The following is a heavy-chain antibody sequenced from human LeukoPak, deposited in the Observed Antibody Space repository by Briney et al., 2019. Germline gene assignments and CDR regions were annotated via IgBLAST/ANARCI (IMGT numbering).Heavy chain of an antibody. V-gene: IGHV1-18*01. J-gene: IGHJ3*02. D-gene: IGHD3-16*01. CDR2: ISAYNGNT. CDR3: ARFTLAFDI. Sequence: ASVKVSCKASGYTFTSYGISWVRQAPGQGLEWMGWISAYNGNTNYAQKFQGRVTITADKSTSTAYMELSSLRSEDTAVYYCARFTLAFDIWGQGTMVTVSS. CDR1: GYTFTSYG.